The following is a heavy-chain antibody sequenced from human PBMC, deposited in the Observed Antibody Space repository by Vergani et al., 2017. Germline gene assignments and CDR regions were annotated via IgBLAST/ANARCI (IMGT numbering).Heavy chain of an antibody. J-gene: IGHJ3*02. Sequence: QVQLQESGPGLVKPSQTLSLTCTVSGGSISSGGYYWSWIRQHPGKGLEWIGRIYTSGSTHYNPSLKSRVTISVDTSKNQFSLKLSPVTAEDTAVYYCARDALDAFDIWGQGTMVTVSS. CDR2: IYTSGST. CDR3: ARDALDAFDI. CDR1: GGSISSGGYY. V-gene: IGHV4-61*02.